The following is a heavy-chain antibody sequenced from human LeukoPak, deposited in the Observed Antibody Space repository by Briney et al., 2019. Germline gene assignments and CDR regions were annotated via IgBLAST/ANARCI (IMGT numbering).Heavy chain of an antibody. Sequence: PGGSLRLSCTASGFAFDKYAMHWVRQAPGKGLEWVAVISYDRRDKHYADSVKGRFTISRDNSIDTLYLQMNTLRTDDTALYYCARDRDYIAVYYFDHWGQGTLVTVSS. J-gene: IGHJ4*02. CDR3: ARDRDYIAVYYFDH. D-gene: IGHD6-19*01. CDR1: GFAFDKYA. V-gene: IGHV3-30*04. CDR2: ISYDRRDK.